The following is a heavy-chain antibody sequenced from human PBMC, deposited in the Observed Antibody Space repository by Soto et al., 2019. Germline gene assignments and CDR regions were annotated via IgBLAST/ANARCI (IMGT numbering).Heavy chain of an antibody. CDR3: ARWGPYCSSTSCYRPLFYGMDV. CDR1: GYSFTSYW. Sequence: PGESLKISCKGSGYSFTSYWIGWVRQMPGKGLEWMGIIYPGDSDTRYSPSFQGQVTISADKSISTAYLQWSSLKASDTAMYYCARWGPYCSSTSCYRPLFYGMDVWGQGTTVTVSS. CDR2: IYPGDSDT. J-gene: IGHJ6*02. V-gene: IGHV5-51*01. D-gene: IGHD2-2*01.